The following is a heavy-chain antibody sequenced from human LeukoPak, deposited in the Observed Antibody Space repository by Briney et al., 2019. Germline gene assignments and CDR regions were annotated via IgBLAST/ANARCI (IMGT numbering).Heavy chain of an antibody. J-gene: IGHJ3*02. CDR1: GYTSTSYY. Sequence: ASVKVSCKASGYTSTSYYMHWVRQAPGQGLEWMGIINPSGGSTSYAQKFQGRVTMTRDTSTSTVYMELSSLRSEDTAVYYCARNVQAARLGNAFDIWGQGTMVTVSS. CDR3: ARNVQAARLGNAFDI. V-gene: IGHV1-46*01. CDR2: INPSGGST. D-gene: IGHD6-6*01.